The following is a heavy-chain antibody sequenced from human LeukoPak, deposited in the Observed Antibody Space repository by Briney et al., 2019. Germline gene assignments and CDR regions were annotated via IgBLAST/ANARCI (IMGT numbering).Heavy chain of an antibody. D-gene: IGHD3-10*01. J-gene: IGHJ3*02. Sequence: PSETLSLACTASGGSISSYYWSWIRHPPGKGLEWIGYIYYSGTTNYNPYLKSRVTISVDTSKNQFSMKLRSVTAADTAVYYCARGGWSAFDIWGQGTMVTVSS. V-gene: IGHV4-59*01. CDR2: IYYSGTT. CDR1: GGSISSYY. CDR3: ARGGWSAFDI.